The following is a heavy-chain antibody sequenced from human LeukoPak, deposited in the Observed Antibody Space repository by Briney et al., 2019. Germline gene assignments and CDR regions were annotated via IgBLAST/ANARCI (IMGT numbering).Heavy chain of an antibody. V-gene: IGHV3-11*06. CDR3: ARDGYGYCSSTSCYLLDY. Sequence: KPGGSLRLSCAASGFTFSDYYMSWIRQAPGKGLEWVSDISSSSTYTNYADSVKGRFTISRDNAKNSLYLQMNSLRVEDTAVYYCARDGYGYCSSTSCYLLDYWGQGALVTVSS. CDR1: GFTFSDYY. D-gene: IGHD2-2*03. CDR2: ISSSSTYT. J-gene: IGHJ4*02.